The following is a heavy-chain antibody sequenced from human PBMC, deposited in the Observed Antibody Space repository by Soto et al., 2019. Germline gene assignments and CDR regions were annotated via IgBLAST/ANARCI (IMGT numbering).Heavy chain of an antibody. CDR3: DRGDFGVVIYFDY. Sequence: QVQLQESGPGLVKPSQTLSLTCTVSGGSISSGDYYWSLIRQPPGKGLEWIGYIYYSGSTYYNPSLKSRVTISVDTSKNQFSLKLSSVNAADTAVYYCDRGDFGVVIYFDYWGQGTLVTVSS. J-gene: IGHJ4*02. CDR2: IYYSGST. D-gene: IGHD3-3*01. V-gene: IGHV4-30-4*01. CDR1: GGSISSGDYY.